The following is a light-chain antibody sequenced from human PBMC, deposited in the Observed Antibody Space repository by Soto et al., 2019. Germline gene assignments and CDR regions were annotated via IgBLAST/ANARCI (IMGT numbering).Light chain of an antibody. CDR3: QQYNSFPWT. CDR2: DAS. J-gene: IGKJ1*01. CDR1: EFISDW. V-gene: IGKV1-5*01. Sequence: IQLTQSPSFLSASVGYRVTMTCRASEFISDWLAWYQQKPGQAPSLLITDASKLESGVPPRFNGSRSETEFTLTIRNLQPDDFATYYCQQYNSFPWTFGLGTKVDIK.